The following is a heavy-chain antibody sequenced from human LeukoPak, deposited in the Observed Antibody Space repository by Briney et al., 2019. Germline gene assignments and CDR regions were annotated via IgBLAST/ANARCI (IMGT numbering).Heavy chain of an antibody. CDR2: ITSSSSYI. J-gene: IGHJ4*02. V-gene: IGHV3-21*01. CDR3: ARHVVGVGFDY. Sequence: GGSLRLSCAASGFTLSSYSMNWVRQAPGKGLEWVSSITSSSSYIYYADSVKGRFTISRDNAKKSLYLQMNSLRAEDTAVYYCARHVVGVGFDYWGQGTLVTVSS. D-gene: IGHD3-22*01. CDR1: GFTLSSYS.